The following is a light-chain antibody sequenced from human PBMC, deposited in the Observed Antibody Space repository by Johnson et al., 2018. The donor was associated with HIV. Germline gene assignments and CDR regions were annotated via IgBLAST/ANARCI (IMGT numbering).Light chain of an antibody. Sequence: HSVLTQPPSVSAAPGQKVTISCSGSSSNIGNNYVSWYQQLPGTAPKLLIYENNNRPSGVPDRFSDSKSGTSATLGITGLQTEDEAGYYCGTWDSSLSAHYNFGTGTKVTVL. J-gene: IGLJ1*01. CDR1: SSNIGNNY. CDR3: GTWDSSLSAHYN. CDR2: ENN. V-gene: IGLV1-51*01.